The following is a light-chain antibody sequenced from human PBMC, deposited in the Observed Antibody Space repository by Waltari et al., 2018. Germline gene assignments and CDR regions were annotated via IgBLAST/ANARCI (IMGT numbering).Light chain of an antibody. V-gene: IGKV3-20*01. Sequence: EIVLTQSPGTLSLSPGESATLSCRASQSVSRSLAWYQQKPGQAPRLLIYGASRRSTGVPDRFSGSGSGTDFSLTISRLEPEDFAVYYCQHYVRLPVSFGQGTKVEIK. J-gene: IGKJ1*01. CDR2: GAS. CDR3: QHYVRLPVS. CDR1: QSVSRS.